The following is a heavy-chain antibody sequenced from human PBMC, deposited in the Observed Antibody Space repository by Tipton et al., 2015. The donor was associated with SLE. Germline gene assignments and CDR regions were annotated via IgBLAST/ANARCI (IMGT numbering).Heavy chain of an antibody. J-gene: IGHJ4*02. CDR1: GGSISSYY. D-gene: IGHD2-2*01. CDR3: ARGDCSSTSCLDY. Sequence: TLSLTCTVSGGSISSYYWSWFRQPPGKGLEWIGYIHYSGSTNYNPSLKSRVTISVDTSKNQFSLKLSSVTAADTAVYYCARGDCSSTSCLDYWGQGTLVTVSS. CDR2: IHYSGST. V-gene: IGHV4-59*01.